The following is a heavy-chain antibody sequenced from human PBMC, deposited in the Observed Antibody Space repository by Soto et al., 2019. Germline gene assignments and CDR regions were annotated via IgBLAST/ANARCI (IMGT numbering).Heavy chain of an antibody. D-gene: IGHD2-21*02. J-gene: IGHJ4*02. Sequence: GGSLRLSCAASGFTFSSYGMHWVRQAPGKGLEWVAVISYDGSNKYYADSVKGRLTISRDNSKNTLYLQMNSLRAEDTAVYYCAKDKNTVVTSFSHDYWGQGTLVTVSS. CDR1: GFTFSSYG. V-gene: IGHV3-30*18. CDR3: AKDKNTVVTSFSHDY. CDR2: ISYDGSNK.